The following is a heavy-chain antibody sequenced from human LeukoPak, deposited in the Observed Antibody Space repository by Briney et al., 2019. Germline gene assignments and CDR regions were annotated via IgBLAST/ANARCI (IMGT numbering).Heavy chain of an antibody. J-gene: IGHJ4*02. CDR1: GFAFSSYW. Sequence: GGSLRLSCEASGFAFSSYWASWVRQAPGKGLEWVANINQDGNRQNYVDSVRGRFTISEDNAKTSVYLQMRSLRAEDTAVYYCARSLWPEDYWGQGILVGVSS. V-gene: IGHV3-7*01. D-gene: IGHD2-21*01. CDR3: ARSLWPEDY. CDR2: INQDGNRQ.